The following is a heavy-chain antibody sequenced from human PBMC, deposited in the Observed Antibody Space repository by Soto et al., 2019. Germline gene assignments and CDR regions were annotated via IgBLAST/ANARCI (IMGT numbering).Heavy chain of an antibody. V-gene: IGHV3-30-3*01. CDR1: GFTFSSYA. CDR3: AREYDSSGYYSLIDY. J-gene: IGHJ4*02. CDR2: ISYDGSNK. Sequence: QVQLVESGGGVVQPGRSLRLSCAASGFTFSSYAMHWVRQAPGKGLEWVAVISYDGSNKYYADSVKGRFTISRDNSKNPLYLQMNSLSAEDTAVYYCAREYDSSGYYSLIDYLGQGTLVTFSS. D-gene: IGHD3-22*01.